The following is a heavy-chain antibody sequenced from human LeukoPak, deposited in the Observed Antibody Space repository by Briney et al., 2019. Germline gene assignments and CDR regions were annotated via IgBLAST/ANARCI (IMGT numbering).Heavy chain of an antibody. CDR1: GYSISSSYY. J-gene: IGHJ4*02. V-gene: IGHV4-38-2*02. D-gene: IGHD3-22*01. CDR2: IYHTGGT. Sequence: SETLSLTCTVSGYSISSSYYWGWIRQPPGKGLEWIGSIYHTGGTYYNPSLKSRVTISVDTSKNQFSLKLSSVTAADTAVYYCARDGPTYYYDTSRYYFAYWGQGTLVTVSS. CDR3: ARDGPTYYYDTSRYYFAY.